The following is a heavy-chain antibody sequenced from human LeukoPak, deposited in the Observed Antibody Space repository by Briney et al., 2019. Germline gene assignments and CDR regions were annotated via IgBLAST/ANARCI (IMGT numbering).Heavy chain of an antibody. CDR1: GGSINSYY. CDR2: IHYSGST. D-gene: IGHD6-13*01. Sequence: PSETLSLTCTVSGGSINSYYWSWIRQPPGRGLEWIGSIHYSGSTSYNPSLRSRVTISVDKSKNQFFLKLSSVTATDTAVYYCARRVHSSSWSSYSDYWGQETLVTVSS. CDR3: ARRVHSSSWSSYSDY. V-gene: IGHV4-59*01. J-gene: IGHJ4*02.